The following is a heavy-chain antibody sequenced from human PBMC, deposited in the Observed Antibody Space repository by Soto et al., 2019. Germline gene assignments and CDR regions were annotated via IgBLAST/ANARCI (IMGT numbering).Heavy chain of an antibody. CDR3: ARFWGPVTAAVDDY. Sequence: QVQLVESGGGVVQPGRSLRLSCAASGFTFSNFGMQWVRQAPGKGLEWVANISYDGNIKYSAASVKGRFTISRDNSKITLYLHMNSLRSEDTAVYYCARFWGPVTAAVDDYWGQGTLVTVSS. V-gene: IGHV3-30*03. D-gene: IGHD6-13*01. CDR1: GFTFSNFG. CDR2: ISYDGNIK. J-gene: IGHJ4*02.